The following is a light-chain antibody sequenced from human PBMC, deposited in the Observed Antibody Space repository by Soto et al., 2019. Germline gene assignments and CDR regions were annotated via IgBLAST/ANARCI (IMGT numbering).Light chain of an antibody. CDR3: QQYFALPPMT. V-gene: IGKV3-15*01. CDR2: GAS. J-gene: IGKJ1*01. Sequence: VMKKSPATLSVKKGERATLSCRASETVATNLAWYQQKPGQAPRLLISGASTRAAGISDRFRGSGSGTEFTLTISSLRSEDSAIYYCQQYFALPPMTFGQGSIVDVK. CDR1: ETVATN.